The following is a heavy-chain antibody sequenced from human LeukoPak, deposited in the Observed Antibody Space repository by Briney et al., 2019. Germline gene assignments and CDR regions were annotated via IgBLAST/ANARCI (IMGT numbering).Heavy chain of an antibody. D-gene: IGHD3-16*01. CDR2: INSDETIT. Sequence: GGSLRLSCTASGFTFSSYCMHWVRQAPGKGLVWVSRINSDETITNYADSVKGRFTLSRDNAKNTLYLQMNSLRVEDTAVYFCARGGEPTFLDSWGQGTLVTVSS. CDR1: GFTFSSYC. V-gene: IGHV3-74*01. CDR3: ARGGEPTFLDS. J-gene: IGHJ4*02.